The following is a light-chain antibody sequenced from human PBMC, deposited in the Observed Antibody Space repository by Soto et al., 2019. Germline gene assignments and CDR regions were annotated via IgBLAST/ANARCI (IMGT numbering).Light chain of an antibody. V-gene: IGKV2-28*01. CDR2: LGS. J-gene: IGKJ5*01. Sequence: DIVMTQSPLSLPVTPGEPASISCRSSQSLRHSNRYNYLDWYLQKPGQSPQLLIYLGSDRASGVPDRFSGSGSGTDFTLKISRVEAEDVGVYYCMQALQTPITFGQGTRLEIK. CDR1: QSLRHSNRYNY. CDR3: MQALQTPIT.